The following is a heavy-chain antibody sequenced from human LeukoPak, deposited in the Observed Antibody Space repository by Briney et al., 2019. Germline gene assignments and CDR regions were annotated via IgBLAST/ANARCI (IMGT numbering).Heavy chain of an antibody. Sequence: PGGSLRLSCAASGFTFSNYGMHWVRQAPGKGLEWVALIRFDGTDKYYADSVKGRFTISRDNSKNTLYLQMNSLRAEDTAVYCCAKGGGYMDVWGKGPTVTVSS. CDR1: GFTFSNYG. V-gene: IGHV3-30*02. CDR3: AKGGGYMDV. CDR2: IRFDGTDK. J-gene: IGHJ6*03. D-gene: IGHD3-16*01.